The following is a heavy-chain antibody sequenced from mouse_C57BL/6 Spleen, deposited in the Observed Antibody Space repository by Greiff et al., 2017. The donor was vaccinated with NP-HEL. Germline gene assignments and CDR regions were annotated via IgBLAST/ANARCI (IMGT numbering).Heavy chain of an antibody. V-gene: IGHV5-9-1*02. CDR1: GFTFSSYA. J-gene: IGHJ4*01. CDR3: TRDHYGKGYYAMDY. Sequence: EVMLVESGEGLVKPGGSLKLSCAASGFTFSSYAMSWVRQTPEKRLEWVAYISSGGDYIYYADTVKGRFTISRDNARNTLYLQMSSLKSEDTDMYYCTRDHYGKGYYAMDYWGQGTSVTVSS. CDR2: ISSGGDYI. D-gene: IGHD1-2*01.